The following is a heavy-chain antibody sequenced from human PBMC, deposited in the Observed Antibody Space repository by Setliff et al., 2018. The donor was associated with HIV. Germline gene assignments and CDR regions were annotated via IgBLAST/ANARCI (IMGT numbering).Heavy chain of an antibody. CDR3: ARSPRIGVAGEFEY. D-gene: IGHD6-19*01. V-gene: IGHV4-4*09. CDR1: GGSISSYY. Sequence: PSETLSLTCTVSGGSISSYYWSWIRQPPGKGLEWIGYIYTSGSVNYNPSLNSRLTISVDTSKNQFSLKVNSVTAADTAVYYCARSPRIGVAGEFEYWGQGTQVTVSS. CDR2: IYTSGSV. J-gene: IGHJ4*02.